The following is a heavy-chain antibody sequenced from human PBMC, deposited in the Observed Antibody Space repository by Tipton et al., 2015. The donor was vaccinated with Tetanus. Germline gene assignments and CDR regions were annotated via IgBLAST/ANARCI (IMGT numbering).Heavy chain of an antibody. Sequence: TLSLTCTVSGGSISSYYWSWIRQPPGKGLEWIGYIYYSGSTNYNPSLKSRVTISVDTSKNQFSLKLSSATAADTAVYYWARGVIAAAGGGLDSWGQGTPVTVSS. J-gene: IGHJ4*02. CDR2: IYYSGST. CDR1: GGSISSYY. V-gene: IGHV4-59*01. CDR3: ARGVIAAAGGGLDS. D-gene: IGHD6-13*01.